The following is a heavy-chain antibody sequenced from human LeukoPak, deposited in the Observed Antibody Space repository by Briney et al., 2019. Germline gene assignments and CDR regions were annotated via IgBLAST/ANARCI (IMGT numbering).Heavy chain of an antibody. CDR3: ARFGYVAAVDV. J-gene: IGHJ4*02. CDR2: INPAGSET. Sequence: GSLRLSCAASGFSFSAYWMTWVRQALGTGLEWVANINPAGSETYYVDPVKGRFSISRDNAKNLVYLQMNSLRAEDTAVYHCARFGYVAAVDVWGQGTPVTVSS. V-gene: IGHV3-7*01. CDR1: GFSFSAYW. D-gene: IGHD2-15*01.